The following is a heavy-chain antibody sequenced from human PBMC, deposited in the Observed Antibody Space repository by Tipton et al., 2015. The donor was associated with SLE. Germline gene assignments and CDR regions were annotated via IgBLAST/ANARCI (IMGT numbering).Heavy chain of an antibody. J-gene: IGHJ2*01. CDR2: INHGGNT. CDR1: GGSFTGNY. V-gene: IGHV4-34*01. CDR3: ARVSYAYWYFDL. D-gene: IGHD2-2*01. Sequence: TLSLTCTVSGGSFTGNYWSWIRQPPGKGLEWIGEINHGGNTNYNASLKSRVAISVDTSKNQFSLKLNSLTAADAAVYYCARVSYAYWYFDLWGRGTLVTVSS.